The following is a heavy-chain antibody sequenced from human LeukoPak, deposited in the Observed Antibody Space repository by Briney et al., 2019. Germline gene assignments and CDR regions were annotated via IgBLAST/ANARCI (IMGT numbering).Heavy chain of an antibody. J-gene: IGHJ5*02. CDR3: AKAKGGYSYGA. Sequence: GGSLRLSCAASGFTFSSYGMSWVRQAPGKGLEWVSAISGSGGSTYYADSVKGRFTISRDNSKNTLYLQMNSLRAEDTAVYYCAKAKGGYSYGAWGQGTLVTVSS. CDR1: GFTFSSYG. V-gene: IGHV3-23*01. D-gene: IGHD5-18*01. CDR2: ISGSGGST.